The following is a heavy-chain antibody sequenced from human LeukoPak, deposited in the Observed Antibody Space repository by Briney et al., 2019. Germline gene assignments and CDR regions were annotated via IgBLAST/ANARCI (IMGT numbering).Heavy chain of an antibody. CDR1: GFTFSSYG. V-gene: IGHV3-33*01. CDR2: IWYDGSNK. D-gene: IGHD3-3*01. CDR3: ARANYDFWSGYPDY. J-gene: IGHJ4*02. Sequence: GRSLRLSCAASGFTFSSYGMHWVRQAPGKGLEWVAVIWYDGSNKYYADSVRGRFTISRDNSKNTLYLQMNSLRAEDTAVYYCARANYDFWSGYPDYWGQGTLVTVSS.